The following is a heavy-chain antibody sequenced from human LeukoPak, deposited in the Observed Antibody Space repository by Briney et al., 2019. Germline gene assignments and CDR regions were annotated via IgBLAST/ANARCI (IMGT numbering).Heavy chain of an antibody. Sequence: GGSLRLSCAASGFTFSSYSMNWVRQAPGKGLEWVSYISSSSSTIYYADSVQGRFTISRDNSKSTLCLQMNSLRAEDTAVYYCAKQLGYCSNGSCYFPYWGQGTLVTVSS. J-gene: IGHJ4*02. D-gene: IGHD2-15*01. CDR2: ISSSSSTI. V-gene: IGHV3-48*01. CDR1: GFTFSSYS. CDR3: AKQLGYCSNGSCYFPY.